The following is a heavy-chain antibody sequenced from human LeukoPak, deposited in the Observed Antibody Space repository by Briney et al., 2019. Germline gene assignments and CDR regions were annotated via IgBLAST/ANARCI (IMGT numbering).Heavy chain of an antibody. Sequence: ASVKVSCKASGYTFTSCAMHWVRQAPGQRLEWMGWINAGNGNTKYSQEFQGRVTITRDTSASTAYMELSSLRSEDMAVYYCARGIAVAGASFDYWGQGTLVTVSS. CDR2: INAGNGNT. CDR3: ARGIAVAGASFDY. J-gene: IGHJ4*02. V-gene: IGHV1-3*03. CDR1: GYTFTSCA. D-gene: IGHD6-19*01.